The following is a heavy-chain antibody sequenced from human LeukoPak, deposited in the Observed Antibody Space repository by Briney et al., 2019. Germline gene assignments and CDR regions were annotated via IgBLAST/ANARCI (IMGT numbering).Heavy chain of an antibody. D-gene: IGHD1-26*01. CDR2: INPNSGDT. V-gene: IGHV1-2*02. CDR3: AKDRGGLAAGAVNP. CDR1: GYTFTAYY. J-gene: IGHJ5*02. Sequence: AASVKVSCKASGYTFTAYYLHWVQQTPGQGLEWMGWINPNSGDTNYAQKFQGRVTLTRDTSILTAYMDLSRLTSDDTGVYFCAKDRGGLAAGAVNPWGQGTLVTVSS.